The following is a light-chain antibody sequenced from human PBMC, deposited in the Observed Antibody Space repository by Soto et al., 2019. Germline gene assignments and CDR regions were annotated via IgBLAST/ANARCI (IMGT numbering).Light chain of an antibody. Sequence: IVLTQSPGTLSLSPGERATLSCRASQSVSSTYLAWYQQKPGQAPSLLIYDASSRATGIPDRFSGSGSGTDFTLTISRLEPEDFAVYYCQQYGRSPGLFTFGPGTKVDIK. J-gene: IGKJ3*01. CDR2: DAS. V-gene: IGKV3-20*01. CDR1: QSVSSTY. CDR3: QQYGRSPGLFT.